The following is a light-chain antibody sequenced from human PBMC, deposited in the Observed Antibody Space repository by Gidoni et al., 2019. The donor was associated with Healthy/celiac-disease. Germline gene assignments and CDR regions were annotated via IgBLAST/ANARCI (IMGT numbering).Light chain of an antibody. J-gene: IGLJ1*01. CDR1: SSDVGGYNS. CDR2: DVS. Sequence: SALTQPASVPGSPGQSIPISCTGTSSDVGGYNSFSWYQQHPGKAPKLMIYDVSNRPSGVSNRFSGSKSGNTASLTISGLQAEDEADYYCSSYTSSSTLFYVFGTGTKVTVL. V-gene: IGLV2-14*01. CDR3: SSYTSSSTLFYV.